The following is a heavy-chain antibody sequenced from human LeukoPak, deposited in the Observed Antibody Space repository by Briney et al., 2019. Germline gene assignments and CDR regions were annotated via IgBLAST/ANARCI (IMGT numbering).Heavy chain of an antibody. CDR3: ARVDFWSGSDY. J-gene: IGHJ4*02. Sequence: GGSLRLSCAASGFTFSSCWMSWVRQAPGKGLEWVANIKQDGSEKYYVDSVKGRFTISRDNAKNSLYLQMNSLRAEDTAVYYCARVDFWSGSDYWGQGTLVTVSS. CDR2: IKQDGSEK. CDR1: GFTFSSCW. V-gene: IGHV3-7*01. D-gene: IGHD3-3*01.